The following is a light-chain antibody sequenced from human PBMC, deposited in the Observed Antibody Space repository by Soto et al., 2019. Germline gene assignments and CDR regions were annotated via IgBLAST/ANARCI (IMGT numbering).Light chain of an antibody. CDR2: EVS. V-gene: IGLV2-8*01. Sequence: QSALTQPPSASGSPGQSVTISCTGTSSDVGGYNYVSWYQQHPGKAPKLIIYEVSKRPSGVPDRFSGSESGNTASLTVSGLQAEDEADYYCSSYAGSTVLFGGGTKVTVL. CDR3: SSYAGSTVL. J-gene: IGLJ2*01. CDR1: SSDVGGYNY.